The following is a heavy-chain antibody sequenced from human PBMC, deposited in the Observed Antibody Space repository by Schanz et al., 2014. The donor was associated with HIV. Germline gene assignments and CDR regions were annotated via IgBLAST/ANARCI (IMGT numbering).Heavy chain of an antibody. D-gene: IGHD2-21*02. CDR3: TRAYCGADCSRFYYYGTDV. V-gene: IGHV1-69*13. J-gene: IGHJ6*02. Sequence: QVHLVQSGAEVKKPGASVKVSCKASGYTFTSYDINWVRQATGQGLEWMGGIVPIFGTANYAQRFQGRVSITADESTSTAYMELSGLRSEDTAVYYCTRAYCGADCSRFYYYGTDVWGQGTTVTVSS. CDR2: IVPIFGTA. CDR1: GYTFTSYD.